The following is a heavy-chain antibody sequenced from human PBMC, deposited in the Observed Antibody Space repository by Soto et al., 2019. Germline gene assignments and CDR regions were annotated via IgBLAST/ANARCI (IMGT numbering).Heavy chain of an antibody. CDR2: IIPFFGTT. V-gene: IGHV1-69*01. CDR1: GGTFKNYG. J-gene: IGHJ6*02. Sequence: QVQLVQSGAEVKKPGSSVRVSSKASGGTFKNYGFSWVRQAPGHGLEWMGGIIPFFGTTNYAQNFQGRATITAVESTTTAYMELSSLRSEDTAVYYCASYEMLRGYYYYGLDVWGQGTTVTVSS. CDR3: ASYEMLRGYYYYGLDV. D-gene: IGHD3-10*01.